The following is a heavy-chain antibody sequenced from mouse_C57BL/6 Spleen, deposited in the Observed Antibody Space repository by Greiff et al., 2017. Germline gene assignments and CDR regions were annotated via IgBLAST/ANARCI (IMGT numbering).Heavy chain of an antibody. CDR2: IDPSDSET. D-gene: IGHD1-1*01. V-gene: IGHV1-52*01. J-gene: IGHJ1*03. CDR3: ARDYGSSYWYFDV. Sequence: QVQLQQPGAELVRPGSSVKLSCKASGYTFTSYWMHWVKQRPIQGLEWIGNIDPSDSETHYNQKFKDKATLTVDKSSITAYMPLSSLTSEDSAVYSCARDYGSSYWYFDVWGTGTTVTVSS. CDR1: GYTFTSYW.